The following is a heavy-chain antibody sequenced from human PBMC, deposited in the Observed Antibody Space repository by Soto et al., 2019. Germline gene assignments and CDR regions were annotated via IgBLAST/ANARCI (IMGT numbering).Heavy chain of an antibody. CDR1: GGTFSRYA. Sequence: QVQMVPSGAAVQETGSSVTVSCKASGGTFSRYAISWVRQAPGQGLEWMGGIIPIFGTANYAQKFQGRVKITADDPTSTAYMELSSLRSEDTAVYYCARGAMGYYYYYYGMDVWGQGTTVTASS. D-gene: IGHD1-26*01. V-gene: IGHV1-69*12. CDR2: IIPIFGTA. J-gene: IGHJ6*02. CDR3: ARGAMGYYYYYYGMDV.